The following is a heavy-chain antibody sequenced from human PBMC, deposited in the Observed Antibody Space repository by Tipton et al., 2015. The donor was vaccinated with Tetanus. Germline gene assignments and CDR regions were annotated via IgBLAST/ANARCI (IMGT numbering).Heavy chain of an antibody. J-gene: IGHJ6*02. CDR1: GYTFTSYG. Sequence: QVQLVQSGAEVKKPGASVKVSCKASGYTFTSYGLNWVRKAAGRGFEWMGWLNPKSGSAAYAPRFQGRVTMTTNTSITTALMEVASLTYEDTAVYYCASGSSIRHGLDVWGHGTSVTVSS. CDR2: LNPKSGSA. CDR3: ASGSSIRHGLDV. D-gene: IGHD2-2*01. V-gene: IGHV1-8*02.